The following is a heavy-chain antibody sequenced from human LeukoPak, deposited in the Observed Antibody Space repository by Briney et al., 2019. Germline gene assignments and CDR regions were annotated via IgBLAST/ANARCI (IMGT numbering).Heavy chain of an antibody. V-gene: IGHV3-23*01. D-gene: IGHD1-26*01. CDR1: GFTFSSYA. Sequence: PGGSLRLSCAASGFTFSSYAMSWVRQAPGKGLEWVSAISGSGGSTYYADSVKGRFTISRDNSKNTLYLQMNSLRAEDTAVYYCATWDPPLYYYYGMDVWGQGTTVTVSS. CDR2: ISGSGGST. J-gene: IGHJ6*02. CDR3: ATWDPPLYYYYGMDV.